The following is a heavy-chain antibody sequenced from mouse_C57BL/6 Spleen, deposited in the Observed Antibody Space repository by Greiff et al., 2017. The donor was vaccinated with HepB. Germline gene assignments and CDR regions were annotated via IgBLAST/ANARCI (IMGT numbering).Heavy chain of an antibody. D-gene: IGHD1-1*02. CDR3: ARDQGLWAMDY. J-gene: IGHJ4*01. Sequence: EVQGVESGGGLVKPGGSLKLSCAASGFTFSSYAMSWVRQTPEKRLEWVATISDGGSYTYYPDNVKGRFTISRDNAKNNLYLQMSHLKSEDTAMYYCARDQGLWAMDYWGQGTSVTVSS. CDR2: ISDGGSYT. V-gene: IGHV5-4*01. CDR1: GFTFSSYA.